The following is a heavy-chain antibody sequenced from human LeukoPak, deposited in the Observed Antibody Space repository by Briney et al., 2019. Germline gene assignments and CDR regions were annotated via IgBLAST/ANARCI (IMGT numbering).Heavy chain of an antibody. J-gene: IGHJ3*02. CDR3: ASTYSSSWYGAFDI. CDR2: IYTSGST. CDR1: GGSISSYY. Sequence: LETLSLTCTVSGGSISSYYWSWIRQPAGKGLEWIGRIYTSGSTNYNPSLKSRVTMSVDTSKNQFSLKLSSVTAADTAVYYCASTYSSSWYGAFDIWGQGTMVTVSS. V-gene: IGHV4-4*07. D-gene: IGHD6-13*01.